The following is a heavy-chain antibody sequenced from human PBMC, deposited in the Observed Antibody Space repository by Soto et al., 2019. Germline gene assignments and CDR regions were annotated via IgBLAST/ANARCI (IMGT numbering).Heavy chain of an antibody. CDR3: ARGGYCTSTSCYEDFYHGMDV. CDR2: ISVSNGNT. V-gene: IGHV1-18*04. CDR1: GYTFPNYG. Sequence: QVQLVQSAGGVKKSGASVKVSCKASGYTFPNYGLSWVRQAPGQGLEWMGVISVSNGNTNYARKLHGRLTMTTYTSTSTAYMELRSLRSDDTAVYYCARGGYCTSTSCYEDFYHGMDVWGQGTTVTVSS. D-gene: IGHD2-2*01. J-gene: IGHJ6*02.